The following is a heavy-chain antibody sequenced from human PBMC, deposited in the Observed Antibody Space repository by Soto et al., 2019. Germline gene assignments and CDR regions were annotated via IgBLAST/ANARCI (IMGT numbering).Heavy chain of an antibody. V-gene: IGHV4-34*01. Sequence: SETLSLTCAVYGGSFSGYYWSWIRQPPGKGLEWIGEINHSGSTNYNPSLKSRVTISVDTSKNQFSLKLSSVTAADTAVYYCARVTKRMVVIVNWGYYYYMDVWGKGTTVTVSS. CDR3: ARVTKRMVVIVNWGYYYYMDV. CDR1: GGSFSGYY. D-gene: IGHD2-21*01. J-gene: IGHJ6*03. CDR2: INHSGST.